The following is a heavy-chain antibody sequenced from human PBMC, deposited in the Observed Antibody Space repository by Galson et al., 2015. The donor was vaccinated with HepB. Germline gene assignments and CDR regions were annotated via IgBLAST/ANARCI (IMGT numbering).Heavy chain of an antibody. Sequence: SLRLSCAASGFTFSSYAMHWVRQAPGKGLEWVAVISYDGSNKYYADSVKGRFTISRDNSRNTLYLQMNSLRAEDTAVYYCARDYASSWYFNHYYGMDVWDQGTTVTVSS. J-gene: IGHJ6*02. V-gene: IGHV3-30*04. D-gene: IGHD6-13*01. CDR1: GFTFSSYA. CDR3: ARDYASSWYFNHYYGMDV. CDR2: ISYDGSNK.